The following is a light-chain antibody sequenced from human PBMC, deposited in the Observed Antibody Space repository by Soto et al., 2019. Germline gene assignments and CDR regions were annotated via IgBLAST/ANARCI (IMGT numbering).Light chain of an antibody. CDR3: QQSYSTPQT. V-gene: IGKV1-39*01. J-gene: IGKJ1*01. CDR1: QSISTF. Sequence: DIQMTQSPSSLSASVGDRVTITCRASQSISTFLNWYQQKPGKAPKLLIYAAYSSQSGVPSRFSGSGSGTDFTLTISSLQPEDFATYYCQQSYSTPQTFGQGTKVAIK. CDR2: AAY.